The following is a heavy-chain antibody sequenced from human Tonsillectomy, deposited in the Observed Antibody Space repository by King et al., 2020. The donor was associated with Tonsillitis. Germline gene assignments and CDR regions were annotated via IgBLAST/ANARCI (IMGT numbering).Heavy chain of an antibody. CDR1: GYTFTTYW. Sequence: VQLVESGAEVKKPGESLKISCKGSGYTFTTYWIGWVRQMPGKGQEWMGIIYPGDSDTRYSPSFQGQVTISADNSISTAYLQWRSLKASDTAMYYCARQRYSYGPFDNWGQGTLVTVSS. CDR2: IYPGDSDT. J-gene: IGHJ4*02. V-gene: IGHV5-51*01. D-gene: IGHD5-18*01. CDR3: ARQRYSYGPFDN.